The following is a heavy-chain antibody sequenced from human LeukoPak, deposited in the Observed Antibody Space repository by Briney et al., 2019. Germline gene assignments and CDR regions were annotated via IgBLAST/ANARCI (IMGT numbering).Heavy chain of an antibody. CDR1: GFTFSSYW. CDR2: TNSDGSRT. V-gene: IGHV3-74*01. D-gene: IGHD1-26*01. CDR3: VRDPGRSGSTP. Sequence: GGSLRLSYTASGFTFSSYWMHWVRQAPGKGLVWVSHTNSDGSRTSYADSVKGRFTISRDNAKNTLYLQMNSLRAEDTAVYYCVRDPGRSGSTPWGQGTLVTVSS. J-gene: IGHJ5*02.